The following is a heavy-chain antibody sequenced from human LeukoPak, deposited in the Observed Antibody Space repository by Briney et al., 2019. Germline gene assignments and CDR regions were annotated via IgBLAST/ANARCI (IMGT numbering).Heavy chain of an antibody. CDR3: ARRYYYGSGVFDY. V-gene: IGHV5-51*01. CDR2: IRPMNSDM. D-gene: IGHD3-10*01. Sequence: GESLKISCKGSGYNFNTYWVAWVRQLPGKGLEWMGIIRPMNSDMRYSPSFQGQVTISADRSINTAYLQWSSLTASDTAMYYCARRYYYGSGVFDYWGQGTLVTVSS. J-gene: IGHJ4*02. CDR1: GYNFNTYW.